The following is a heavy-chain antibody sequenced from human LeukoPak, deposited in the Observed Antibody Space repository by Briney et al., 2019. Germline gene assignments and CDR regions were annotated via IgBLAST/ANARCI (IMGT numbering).Heavy chain of an antibody. D-gene: IGHD3-16*02. CDR1: GFTFSSYA. Sequence: GGSLRLSCAASGFTFSSYATSWVRQAPGKGLEWVSAISGSGGSTYYADSVKGRFTISRDNSKNTLYLQMNSLRAEDTAVYYCAKRKITFGGVIVHPFDYWGQGTLVTVSS. CDR3: AKRKITFGGVIVHPFDY. V-gene: IGHV3-23*01. CDR2: ISGSGGST. J-gene: IGHJ4*02.